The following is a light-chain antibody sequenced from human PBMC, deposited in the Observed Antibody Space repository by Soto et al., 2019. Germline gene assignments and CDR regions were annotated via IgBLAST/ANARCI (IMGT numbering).Light chain of an antibody. CDR1: SSDVGGYNY. J-gene: IGLJ1*01. CDR2: EVS. Sequence: QSVLTQPASVSGSPGQSITISCTGTSSDVGGYNYVSWYQQHPGKAPKLMIYEVSNRPSGVSNRFSGSKSGNPASLNISGLQAEDEADYYCSSYTSSSTLVFGTGTKVTVL. V-gene: IGLV2-14*01. CDR3: SSYTSSSTLV.